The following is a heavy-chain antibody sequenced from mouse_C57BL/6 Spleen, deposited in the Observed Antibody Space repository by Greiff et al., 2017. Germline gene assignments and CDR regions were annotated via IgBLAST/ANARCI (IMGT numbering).Heavy chain of an antibody. V-gene: IGHV1-61*01. CDR3: ARGEITTFDY. CDR1: GYTFTSYW. J-gene: IGHJ2*01. CDR2: LYPSDSET. Sequence: VQLQQPGAELVRPGSSVKLSCKASGYTFTSYWMDWVKQRPGQGLEWIGNLYPSDSETHYNQKFKNKATLTVDKSSSTAYMQLSSLTSEDSAVYYCARGEITTFDYWGQGTTLTVSS. D-gene: IGHD1-1*01.